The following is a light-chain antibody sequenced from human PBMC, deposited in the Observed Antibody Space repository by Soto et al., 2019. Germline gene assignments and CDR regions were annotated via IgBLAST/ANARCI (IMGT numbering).Light chain of an antibody. CDR3: AAWDDSLNGPWVV. Sequence: QSVLTQPPSASGTPGQRVTISCSGSSSNIGSNTVNWYQQLPGTAPKHLIYSNNQRPSGVPDRFSGSKSGTSASLAISGLQSEDEADYYCAAWDDSLNGPWVVFGGGTKLTVL. CDR1: SSNIGSNT. J-gene: IGLJ2*01. V-gene: IGLV1-44*01. CDR2: SNN.